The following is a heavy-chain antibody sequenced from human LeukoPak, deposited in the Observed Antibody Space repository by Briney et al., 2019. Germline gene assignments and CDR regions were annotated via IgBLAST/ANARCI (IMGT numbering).Heavy chain of an antibody. CDR1: GFTFSSYE. J-gene: IGHJ4*02. CDR3: ARRSAVAGTY. D-gene: IGHD6-19*01. CDR2: ISSSGSTI. Sequence: PGGSLRLSCAASGFTFSSYEMNWVRQAPGKGLEWVSYISSSGSTIYYADSVKGRFTISRDNAKNSLYLQMNSLRAEDTAVYYCARRSAVAGTYWGQGTLVTVSS. V-gene: IGHV3-48*03.